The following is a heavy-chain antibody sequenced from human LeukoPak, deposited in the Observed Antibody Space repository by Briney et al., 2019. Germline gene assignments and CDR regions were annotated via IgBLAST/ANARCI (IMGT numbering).Heavy chain of an antibody. V-gene: IGHV3-23*01. CDR3: ARDGGERNYDFWSGYQY. Sequence: PGGSLRLSCAASGFTFRNSAMSWVRQAPGKGLEWVSTFTGGDGSAYYADSVKGRFTISRDNSKNTLYLQMNSLRAEDTAVYYCARDGGERNYDFWSGYQYWGQGTLVTVSS. CDR2: FTGGDGSA. J-gene: IGHJ4*02. D-gene: IGHD3-3*01. CDR1: GFTFRNSA.